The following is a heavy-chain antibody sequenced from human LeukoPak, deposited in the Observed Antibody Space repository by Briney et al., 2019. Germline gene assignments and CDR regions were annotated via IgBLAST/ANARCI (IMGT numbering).Heavy chain of an antibody. Sequence: GGSLRLSCAASGFTVSSNYMSWVRQAPGKGLEWVSVIYSGGSTYYADSVKGRFTISRDNAKNSLYLQMNSLRAEDTAVYYCARDDTAMEAFDIWGQGTMVTVSS. D-gene: IGHD5-18*01. CDR1: GFTVSSNY. V-gene: IGHV3-66*01. CDR2: IYSGGST. CDR3: ARDDTAMEAFDI. J-gene: IGHJ3*02.